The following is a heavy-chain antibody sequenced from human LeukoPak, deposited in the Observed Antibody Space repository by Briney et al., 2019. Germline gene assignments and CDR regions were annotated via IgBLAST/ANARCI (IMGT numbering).Heavy chain of an antibody. J-gene: IGHJ3*02. V-gene: IGHV3-30*04. CDR2: ISYDGSNK. Sequence: GGSLRLSCAASGFTFSSYAMHWVRQAPGKGLEWVAVISYDGSNKYYADSVKGRFTISRDNSKNTLYLQMNSLRAEDTAVYYCAKATLAAAGELDIWGQGTMVTVSS. CDR1: GFTFSSYA. D-gene: IGHD6-13*01. CDR3: AKATLAAAGELDI.